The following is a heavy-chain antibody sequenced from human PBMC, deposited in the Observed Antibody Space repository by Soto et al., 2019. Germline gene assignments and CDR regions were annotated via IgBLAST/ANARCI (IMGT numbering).Heavy chain of an antibody. D-gene: IGHD5-12*01. CDR2: INHSGST. J-gene: IGHJ4*02. CDR1: GGSFSGYY. Sequence: SETLSLTCAVYGGSFSGYYWSWIRQPPGKGLEWIGEINHSGSTNYNPSLKSRVTISVDTSKNQFSLKLSSVTAADTAVYYCARGRQVYSGYRKFDYWGQGTLVTVSS. V-gene: IGHV4-34*01. CDR3: ARGRQVYSGYRKFDY.